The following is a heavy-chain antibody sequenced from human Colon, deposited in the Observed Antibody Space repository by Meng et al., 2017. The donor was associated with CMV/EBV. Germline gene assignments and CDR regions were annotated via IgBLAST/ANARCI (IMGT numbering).Heavy chain of an antibody. CDR1: GGSISSSSYY. CDR2: IYYSGST. Sequence: GSLRLSCTVSGGSISSSSYYWGWIRQPPGKGLEWIGSIYYSGSTYYNPSLKSRVTISVDTSKNQFSLKLSSVTAADTAVYYCARASTIFGVPDYFDYWGQGTLVTVSS. CDR3: ARASTIFGVPDYFDY. V-gene: IGHV4-39*07. D-gene: IGHD3-3*01. J-gene: IGHJ4*02.